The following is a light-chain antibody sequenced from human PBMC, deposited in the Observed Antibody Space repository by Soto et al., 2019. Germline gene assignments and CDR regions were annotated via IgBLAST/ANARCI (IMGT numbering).Light chain of an antibody. J-gene: IGLJ1*01. V-gene: IGLV3-21*02. Sequence: SYELTQPPSVTVAPGQTARITCGGNNIGSKSVHWYQQKPGQAPVLVVYDDSDRPSGIPERFSGSNSGNTATLTISSVDAGDAAEYYCQVWDSSSDPQVFGTGTKVTVL. CDR3: QVWDSSSDPQV. CDR2: DDS. CDR1: NIGSKS.